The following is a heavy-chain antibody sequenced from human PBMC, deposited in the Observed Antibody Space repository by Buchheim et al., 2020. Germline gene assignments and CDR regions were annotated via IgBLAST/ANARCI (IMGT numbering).Heavy chain of an antibody. CDR3: ARETFDGYSVYGLDV. CDR2: IYYSRST. D-gene: IGHD5-24*01. J-gene: IGHJ6*02. V-gene: IGHV4-59*01. CDR1: GGSISSYY. Sequence: QVQLQESGPGLVKPSETLSLTCTVSGGSISSYYWSWIRQPPGKGLEWIGYIYYSRSTNYNPSLKSRVTISVDTSKNHFSLKLNSLTAADTAVYYCARETFDGYSVYGLDVWGQGTT.